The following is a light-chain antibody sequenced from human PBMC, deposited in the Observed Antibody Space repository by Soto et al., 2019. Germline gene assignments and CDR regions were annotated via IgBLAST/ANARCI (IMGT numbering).Light chain of an antibody. V-gene: IGKV1-5*03. CDR3: QQYNSPFT. Sequence: DIQMTQSPSTLSASVGDRVTITCRASQSISSWLAWYQQKPGKAPKLLIYKASSLESGVPSRFSGSGSGTEFTLTISRLQPDDFATYYCQQYNSPFTFGPGDKVDIK. CDR1: QSISSW. J-gene: IGKJ3*01. CDR2: KAS.